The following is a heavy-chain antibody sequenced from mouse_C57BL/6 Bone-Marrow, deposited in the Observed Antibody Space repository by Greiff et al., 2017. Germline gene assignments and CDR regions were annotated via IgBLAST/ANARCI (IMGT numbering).Heavy chain of an antibody. V-gene: IGHV14-4*01. CDR1: GFNIKDDY. CDR2: IDPENGDT. J-gene: IGHJ2*01. CDR3: TFIYYGYAYFDY. Sequence: EVQLKESGAELVRPGASVKLSCTASGFNIKDDYMHWVKQRPEQGLEWIGWIDPENGDTEYASKFQGKATITADTSSNTAYLQLSSLTSGDTAVYYCTFIYYGYAYFDYWGQGTTLTVSS. D-gene: IGHD2-2*01.